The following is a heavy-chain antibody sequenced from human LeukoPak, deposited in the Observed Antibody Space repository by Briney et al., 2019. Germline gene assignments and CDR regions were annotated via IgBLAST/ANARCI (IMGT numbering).Heavy chain of an antibody. J-gene: IGHJ4*02. CDR1: GGSISSGSYY. D-gene: IGHD1-26*01. CDR3: ARDRAYSGSVS. Sequence: PSETLSLTCTVSGGSISSGSYYWSWIRQPAGKGLEWIGRIYTSGSTNYNPSLKSRVTISVDTSKNQFSLKLSSVTAADTAVYYCARDRAYSGSVSWGQGTLVTVSS. CDR2: IYTSGST. V-gene: IGHV4-61*02.